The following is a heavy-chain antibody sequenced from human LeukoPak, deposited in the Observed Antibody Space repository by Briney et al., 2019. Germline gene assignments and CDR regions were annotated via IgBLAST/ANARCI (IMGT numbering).Heavy chain of an antibody. CDR1: GFTLSTYW. Sequence: GGSLRLSCAASGFTLSTYWMTWVRQTPGKGLEWVANIAPDGSLKYYVDSVKGRFTISRDNAKNSLYLQMNSLRAEDTAVYYCARDQDISLATDMWYHPLDIWGQGTMVTVSS. J-gene: IGHJ3*02. D-gene: IGHD1-1*01. V-gene: IGHV3-7*01. CDR3: ARDQDISLATDMWYHPLDI. CDR2: IAPDGSLK.